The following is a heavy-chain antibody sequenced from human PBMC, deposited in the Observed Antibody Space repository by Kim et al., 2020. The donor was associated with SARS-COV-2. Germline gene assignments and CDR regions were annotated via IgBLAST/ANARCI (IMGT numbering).Heavy chain of an antibody. CDR1: GASISSSGYY. D-gene: IGHD2-8*01. J-gene: IGHJ2*01. CDR2: ISYGGTT. CDR3: TRRALTYLDDWFFAL. Sequence: SETLSLTCSVSGASISSSGYYWGWIRKPPGKGLEWIGSISYGGTTYYNPSLKSRVTISVDASDNLFSLKLSSVTAADTGVYYCTRRALTYLDDWFFALWGRGSLVTVS. V-gene: IGHV4-39*02.